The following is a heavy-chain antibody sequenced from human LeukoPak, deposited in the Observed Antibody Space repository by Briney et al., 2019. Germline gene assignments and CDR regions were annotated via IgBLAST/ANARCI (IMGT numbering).Heavy chain of an antibody. CDR3: ASWAGNTQSDSWSGPFDY. D-gene: IGHD3-3*01. CDR1: GLTFSNFK. CDR2: ISDSGRTT. J-gene: IGHJ4*02. V-gene: IGHV3-48*03. Sequence: GGSLRLSCAVSGLTFSNFKMNWVRQAPGKGLEWVSYISDSGRTTFYADSVKGRFTISRDNAKNSLYLQMSSLRVEDTVVYYCASWAGNTQSDSWSGPFDYWGQGTLVTVSS.